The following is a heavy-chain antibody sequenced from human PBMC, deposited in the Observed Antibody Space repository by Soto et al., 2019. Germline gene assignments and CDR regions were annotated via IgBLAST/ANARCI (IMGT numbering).Heavy chain of an antibody. Sequence: QVQLQESGPGLVKPSQTLSLTCTVSGDSIYGGNHYWSWIRQSPGKGLEWIGYIYYTGSNYYSPSCRGRVSISIDTSKNQFSLNVTSVTAADTAVYYCARWTYNQGFDPWGQGTLVTVSS. V-gene: IGHV4-30-4*01. CDR3: ARWTYNQGFDP. CDR2: IYYTGSN. J-gene: IGHJ5*02. CDR1: GDSIYGGNHY. D-gene: IGHD1-1*01.